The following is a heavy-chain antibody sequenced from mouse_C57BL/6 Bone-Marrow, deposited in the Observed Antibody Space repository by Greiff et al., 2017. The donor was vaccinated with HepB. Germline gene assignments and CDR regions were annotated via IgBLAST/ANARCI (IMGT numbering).Heavy chain of an antibody. CDR2: IYPGGGYT. CDR3: ARSGLLPFAY. Sequence: VKLMESGAELVRPGTSVKMSCKASGYTFTNYWIGWAKQRPGHGLEWIGDIYPGGGYTNYNEKFKGKATLTADKSSSTAYMQFSSLTSEDSAIYYCARSGLLPFAYWGQGTLVTVSA. V-gene: IGHV1-63*01. D-gene: IGHD1-1*01. CDR1: GYTFTNYW. J-gene: IGHJ3*01.